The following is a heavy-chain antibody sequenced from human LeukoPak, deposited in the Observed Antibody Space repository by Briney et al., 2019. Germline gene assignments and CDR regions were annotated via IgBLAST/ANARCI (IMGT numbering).Heavy chain of an antibody. CDR2: ISGGGDST. D-gene: IGHD6-13*01. Sequence: GGSLRLSCAASGFTLRNYAMAWVRQAPGKGLEWVSTISGGGDSTNFADSVKGRFTISRDNSQGTMSLQLSSLRAEDMAIYYCARSSSSWTDFDHWGQGTLVTVSS. CDR3: ARSSSSWTDFDH. V-gene: IGHV3-23*01. CDR1: GFTLRNYA. J-gene: IGHJ4*02.